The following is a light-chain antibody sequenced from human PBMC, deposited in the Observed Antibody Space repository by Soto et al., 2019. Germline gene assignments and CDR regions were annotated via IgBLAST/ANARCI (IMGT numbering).Light chain of an antibody. Sequence: DIQLTQSPSFLSASVGDRVTITCRASQDITNYLAWYQQKPGKAPKLLIYAASTLQSGVPSRFSGSGSGTEFTLKISRLQPEDVASYYCQQLNSYPFFGGGTKVEIK. CDR3: QQLNSYPF. V-gene: IGKV1-9*01. J-gene: IGKJ4*01. CDR2: AAS. CDR1: QDITNY.